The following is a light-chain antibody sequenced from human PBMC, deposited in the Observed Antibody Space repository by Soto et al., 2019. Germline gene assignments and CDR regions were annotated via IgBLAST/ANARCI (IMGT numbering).Light chain of an antibody. CDR1: HSLSSSY. V-gene: IGKV3-20*01. CDR3: QQYGSSGT. CDR2: GAS. Sequence: EIVLTQSPGTLSLSPVEIAKLYCISIHSLSSSYLAWYPQKPGQAPRLLIYGASSRATGIPDRFSGSGSGTTFTLTISRLEPDDFAVYYCQQYGSSGTCGQGTKGDI. J-gene: IGKJ1*01.